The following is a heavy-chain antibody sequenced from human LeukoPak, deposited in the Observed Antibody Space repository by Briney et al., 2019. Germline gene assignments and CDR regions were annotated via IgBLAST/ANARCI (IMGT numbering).Heavy chain of an antibody. J-gene: IGHJ3*02. Sequence: PSETLSLTCTVSGGSISSYYWSWIRQPPGKGLEWIGCIYYSGYTNYKSSLKSRVTISVDTSKNQFSLKLSSVTAADTAVYYCARSDGYGLVDIWGQGTMVTVSS. CDR1: GGSISSYY. CDR2: IYYSGYT. V-gene: IGHV4-59*12. D-gene: IGHD3-10*01. CDR3: ARSDGYGLVDI.